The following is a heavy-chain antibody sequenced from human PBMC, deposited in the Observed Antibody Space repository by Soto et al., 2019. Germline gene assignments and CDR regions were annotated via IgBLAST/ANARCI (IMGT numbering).Heavy chain of an antibody. Sequence: QVQLQESGPGLVKPSETLSLTCTVSGGSVSSGSYYWSWIRQPPGKGLEWIGYIYYSGSTNYNPSLTSRVTISVDTSKNQFSLKLSSVTAADTAVYYCARELPPDYWGQGTLVTVSS. J-gene: IGHJ4*02. CDR3: ARELPPDY. V-gene: IGHV4-61*01. CDR2: IYYSGST. CDR1: GGSVSSGSYY. D-gene: IGHD1-26*01.